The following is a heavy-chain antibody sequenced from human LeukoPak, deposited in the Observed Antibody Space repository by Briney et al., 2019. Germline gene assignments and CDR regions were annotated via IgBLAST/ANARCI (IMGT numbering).Heavy chain of an antibody. CDR1: GGSISTSNYY. V-gene: IGHV4-39*07. CDR2: IFYSGST. J-gene: IGHJ4*02. D-gene: IGHD6-13*01. Sequence: SETLSLTCTVSGGSISTSNYYWGWIREPPGKGLEWIGNIFYSGSTYYSPSLKSRVTISLDTSRNQFSLKLSSVTAADTAVYYCARGHGGWGAAAAYYFDYWGQGALVTVSS. CDR3: ARGHGGWGAAAAYYFDY.